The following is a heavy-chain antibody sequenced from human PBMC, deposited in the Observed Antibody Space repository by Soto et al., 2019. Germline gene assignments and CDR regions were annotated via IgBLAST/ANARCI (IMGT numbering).Heavy chain of an antibody. V-gene: IGHV5-10-1*01. CDR3: ARSTLGVDIVADKYYYGMDG. D-gene: IGHD5-12*01. CDR2: IDPSDSYT. Sequence: PGESLKISCKGSGYSFTSYWISWVRQMPGKGLEWMGRIDPSDSYTNYSPSFQGHVTISADKSISTAYLQWSSLKASDTAMYYYARSTLGVDIVADKYYYGMDGWGQGTTVTVSS. J-gene: IGHJ6*02. CDR1: GYSFTSYW.